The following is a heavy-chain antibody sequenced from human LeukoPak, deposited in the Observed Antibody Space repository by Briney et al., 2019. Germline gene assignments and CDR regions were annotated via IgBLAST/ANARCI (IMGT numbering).Heavy chain of an antibody. CDR1: GFIFRNYA. D-gene: IGHD3-9*01. Sequence: GGSLRLSCAASGFIFRNYAMSWVRQAPGKGLEWASAITGSGDTTYYADSVKGRFTISRDNSKNTLYVEMNTLRAEDTAVYYCAKWGDYDILTGYYVSDFWGQGTLVTVSS. V-gene: IGHV3-23*01. CDR3: AKWGDYDILTGYYVSDF. CDR2: ITGSGDTT. J-gene: IGHJ4*02.